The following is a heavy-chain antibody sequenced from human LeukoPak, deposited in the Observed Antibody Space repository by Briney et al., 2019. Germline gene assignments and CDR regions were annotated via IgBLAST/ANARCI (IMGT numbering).Heavy chain of an antibody. CDR3: AKGGAWLRSPFDY. D-gene: IGHD5-12*01. CDR2: ISYDGSNK. J-gene: IGHJ4*02. Sequence: GGSLRLSCAAYGVTFSSYGMHWVREAPGKGLERGAVISYDGSNKYYADSVKGRFTISRDNSKNTLYLQMNSLRAEDTAVYYCAKGGAWLRSPFDYWGQGTLVTVSS. CDR1: GVTFSSYG. V-gene: IGHV3-30*18.